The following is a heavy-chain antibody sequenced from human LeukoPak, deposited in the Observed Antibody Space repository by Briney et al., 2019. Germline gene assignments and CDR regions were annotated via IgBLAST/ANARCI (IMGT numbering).Heavy chain of an antibody. D-gene: IGHD3-10*01. J-gene: IGHJ6*02. V-gene: IGHV3-72*01. Sequence: GGSLRLSCAASGFTFSDHYMDWVRQAPWKGLEWVGRTRNKPRSYTTEYAASVKGRFTISREDSQNSLYLQMNSLKTEDTAVYYCTRGALWLGDNYNYFMDVWGQGTTVTVSS. CDR3: TRGALWLGDNYNYFMDV. CDR2: TRNKPRSYTT. CDR1: GFTFSDHY.